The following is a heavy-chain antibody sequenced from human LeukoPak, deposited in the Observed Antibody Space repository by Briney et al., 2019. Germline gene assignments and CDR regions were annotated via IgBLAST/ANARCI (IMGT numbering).Heavy chain of an antibody. J-gene: IGHJ4*02. D-gene: IGHD3-22*01. Sequence: ASVKVSCKASGYTFTDYYIHWVRQAPGQGLEWMGWINPNSGGTNYAQKFQGRVTMTRDTSISTAYMELSRLRSDDTAVYYCARDLSSGYLFDYWGQGTLVTVSS. CDR3: ARDLSSGYLFDY. V-gene: IGHV1-2*02. CDR2: INPNSGGT. CDR1: GYTFTDYY.